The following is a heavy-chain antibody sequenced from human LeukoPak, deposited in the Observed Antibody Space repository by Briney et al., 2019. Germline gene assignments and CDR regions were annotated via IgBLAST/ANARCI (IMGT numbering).Heavy chain of an antibody. Sequence: SVTVSCTASGGTFSSYAISWVRQAPGQGLEWMGGIIPIFGTANYAQKFQGRVTITADESTSTAYMELSSLRSEDTAVYYCASGGDDFWSGYSDYWGQGTLVTVSS. J-gene: IGHJ4*02. CDR2: IIPIFGTA. D-gene: IGHD3-3*01. CDR3: ASGGDDFWSGYSDY. V-gene: IGHV1-69*13. CDR1: GGTFSSYA.